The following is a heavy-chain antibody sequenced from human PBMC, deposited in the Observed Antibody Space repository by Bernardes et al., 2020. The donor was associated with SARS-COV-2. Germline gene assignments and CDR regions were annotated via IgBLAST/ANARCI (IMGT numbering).Heavy chain of an antibody. CDR1: GYNLTELS. V-gene: IGHV1-24*01. D-gene: IGHD2-21*02. Sequence: ASVKVSCKVSGYNLTELSMHWVRQAPGKGLEWMGGFDPEDGETIYAQKFQGRVTMTEDTSTDTAYMELSSLRSEDTAVYYCATAPPILASDFQYYYYGMDVWGQGTTVTVSS. J-gene: IGHJ6*02. CDR3: ATAPPILASDFQYYYYGMDV. CDR2: FDPEDGET.